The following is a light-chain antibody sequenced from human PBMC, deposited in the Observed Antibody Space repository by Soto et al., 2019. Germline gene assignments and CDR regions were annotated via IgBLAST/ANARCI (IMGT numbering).Light chain of an antibody. CDR2: AAS. CDR3: QQSCSTPRT. V-gene: IGKV1-39*01. Sequence: DIQMTQSPSSLSASVGDRVTITCRASQSIISYLNWYQQKPGKAPKLLIYAASSLQSGVPSRFSGSGSGTDFTLTISSLQPEDFATYYCQQSCSTPRTFGQGTKVDIK. CDR1: QSIISY. J-gene: IGKJ1*01.